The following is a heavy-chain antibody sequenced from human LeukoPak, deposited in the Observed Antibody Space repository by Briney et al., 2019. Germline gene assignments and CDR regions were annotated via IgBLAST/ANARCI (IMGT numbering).Heavy chain of an antibody. CDR3: ARAGGTSWADY. CDR2: VKQDGTEK. Sequence: GGSLRLSCEASGFTFRDYWMTWVRQAPGKGLEWVANVKQDGTEKFYVDSVKGRFTISRGNGKNSLYLQMNSLRVEDTAKYYCARAGGTSWADYWGQGTLVTVSS. J-gene: IGHJ4*02. CDR1: GFTFRDYW. V-gene: IGHV3-7*01. D-gene: IGHD6-13*01.